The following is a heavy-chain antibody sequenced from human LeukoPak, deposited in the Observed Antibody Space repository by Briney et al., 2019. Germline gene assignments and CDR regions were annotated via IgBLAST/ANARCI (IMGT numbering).Heavy chain of an antibody. J-gene: IGHJ3*02. CDR1: GYTFTSYD. CDR3: ASAIVTAGTNAFDI. V-gene: IGHV1-8*03. CDR2: MNPNSGNT. Sequence: ASVKVSCKASGYTFTSYDINWVRQATGQGLEWMGWMNPNSGNTGYAQKFQGRVTITRNTSISAAYMELSSLRSEDTAVYYCASAIVTAGTNAFDIWGQGTMVTVSS. D-gene: IGHD1-26*01.